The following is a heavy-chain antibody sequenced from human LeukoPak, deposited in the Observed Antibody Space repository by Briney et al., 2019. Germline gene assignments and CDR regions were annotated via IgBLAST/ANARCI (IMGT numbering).Heavy chain of an antibody. CDR3: AKRGVVIRVILVGFHKEAYYFDS. CDR2: ISGSGGRT. CDR1: GITLSNYG. V-gene: IGHV3-23*01. Sequence: GGSLRLSCAVSGITLSNYGMTWVRQAPGKGLEWVAGISGSGGRTTYADSVKGRFIISRDNPKNTLYLQMNSLRAEDTAVYFCAKRGVVIRVILVGFHKEAYYFDSWGQGALVTVSS. D-gene: IGHD3-22*01. J-gene: IGHJ4*02.